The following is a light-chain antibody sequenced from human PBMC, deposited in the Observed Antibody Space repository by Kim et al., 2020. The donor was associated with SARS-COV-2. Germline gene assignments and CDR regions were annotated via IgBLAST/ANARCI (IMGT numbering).Light chain of an antibody. CDR2: EVN. CDR1: SSDVGSYDL. Sequence: QSALTQPASVSGSPGQSITISCTGASSDVGSYDLVSWYQQHPGKAPKLMIYEVNKRPSGVSNRFSDSKSGNTASLTISGLQAEDETDYYCCAYAGSSTLVFGGGTQLTVL. J-gene: IGLJ2*01. CDR3: CAYAGSSTLV. V-gene: IGLV2-23*02.